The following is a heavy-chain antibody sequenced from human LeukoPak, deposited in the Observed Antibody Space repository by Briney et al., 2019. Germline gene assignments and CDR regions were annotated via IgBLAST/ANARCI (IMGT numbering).Heavy chain of an antibody. J-gene: IGHJ3*02. CDR3: AKAKERYCSGGSCVKTAAFDI. CDR1: GFIFDDYA. Sequence: GGSLRLSCAASGFIFDDYAMHWVRQAPGKGLEWVSLISGDGGSTYYADSVKGRFTISRDNSKNSLYLQMNSLRTEDTALYYCAKAKERYCSGGSCVKTAAFDIWGQGTMVTVPS. D-gene: IGHD2-15*01. CDR2: ISGDGGST. V-gene: IGHV3-43*02.